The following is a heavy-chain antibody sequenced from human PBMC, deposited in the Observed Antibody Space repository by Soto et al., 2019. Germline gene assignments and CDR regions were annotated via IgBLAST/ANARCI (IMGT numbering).Heavy chain of an antibody. CDR1: GGTFSSYA. CDR3: GVFGSGNYYYGMDV. CDR2: IIPIFGTA. D-gene: IGHD6-6*01. V-gene: IGHV1-69*12. Sequence: QVQLAQSGAEVKKPGSSVKVSCKASGGTFSSYAISWVRQAPGQGLEWMGGIIPIFGTANYAQKFQGRVTITADESTSTAYLELSSMRSEDTAVYYCGVFGSGNYYYGMDVWGQGTTVTVSS. J-gene: IGHJ6*02.